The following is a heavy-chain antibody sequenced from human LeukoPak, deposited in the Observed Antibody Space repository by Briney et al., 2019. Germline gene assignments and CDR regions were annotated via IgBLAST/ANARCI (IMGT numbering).Heavy chain of an antibody. D-gene: IGHD4-17*01. CDR3: ARDHAYGDERFDY. CDR1: GGSISSGDYY. Sequence: SQTLSLTCTVSGGSISSGDYYWSWIRQPPGKGLEWIGFIYYSGSTYYNPPLKSRVTISVDTSKDQFSLKLSSVTAADTAVYYCARDHAYGDERFDYWGQGTLVTVSS. J-gene: IGHJ4*02. CDR2: IYYSGST. V-gene: IGHV4-30-4*01.